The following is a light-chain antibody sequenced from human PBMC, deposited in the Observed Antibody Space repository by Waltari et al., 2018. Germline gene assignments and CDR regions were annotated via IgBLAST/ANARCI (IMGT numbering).Light chain of an antibody. CDR3: CSYAGSYTLV. V-gene: IGLV2-11*01. CDR2: DVV. J-gene: IGLJ7*01. Sequence: QSALTPPRSVSGSPGQSVTISCSGTSSAVGSYNFVSWYQQHPGNAPKLLIYDVVKRPAGVPDRFSGSKSGNTASLTISGLQTEDESDYYCCSYAGSYTLVFGGGTQLTVL. CDR1: SSAVGSYNF.